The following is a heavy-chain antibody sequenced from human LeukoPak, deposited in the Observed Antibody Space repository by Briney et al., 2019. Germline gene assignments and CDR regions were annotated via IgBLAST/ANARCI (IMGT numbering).Heavy chain of an antibody. CDR3: ARGFYGDYTQVYFQH. J-gene: IGHJ1*01. CDR2: IIPIFGTA. D-gene: IGHD4-17*01. CDR1: GGTFSSYA. Sequence: SVKVSCKASGGTFSSYAISWVRQAPGQGLEWMGGIIPIFGTANYAQKFQGRVTITTDESTSTAYMELSSLRSEDTAVYYCARGFYGDYTQVYFQHWGQGTLVTVSS. V-gene: IGHV1-69*05.